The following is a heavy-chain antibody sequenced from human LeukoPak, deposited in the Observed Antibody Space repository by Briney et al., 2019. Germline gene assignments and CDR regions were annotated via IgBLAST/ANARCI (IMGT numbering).Heavy chain of an antibody. CDR3: ARDRYSSSWYKYYYYGMDV. Sequence: PSETLSLTCTVSGGSISSYYWSWLRQPAGKGLEWIGRIYTSGSTNYNPSLKSRVTMSVDTSKNQFSLKLSSVTAADTAVYYCARDRYSSSWYKYYYYGMDVWGQGTTVTVSS. J-gene: IGHJ6*02. CDR1: GGSISSYY. V-gene: IGHV4-4*07. D-gene: IGHD6-13*01. CDR2: IYTSGST.